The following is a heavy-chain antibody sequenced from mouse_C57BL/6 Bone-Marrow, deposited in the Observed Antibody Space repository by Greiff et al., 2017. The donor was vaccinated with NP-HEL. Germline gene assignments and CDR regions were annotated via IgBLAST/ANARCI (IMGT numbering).Heavy chain of an antibody. Sequence: VQLQQSGAELVRPGSSVTMSCKTSGYTFTSYGIHWVKQRPGQGLEWIGSIYIGNGYTEYNEKFKGKATLTSDTSSSTAYMQLSSLTSEDSAIYFCARRTTVVAEYYFDYWGQGTPLTVSS. CDR1: GYTFTSYG. D-gene: IGHD1-1*01. J-gene: IGHJ2*01. CDR3: ARRTTVVAEYYFDY. CDR2: IYIGNGYT. V-gene: IGHV1-58*01.